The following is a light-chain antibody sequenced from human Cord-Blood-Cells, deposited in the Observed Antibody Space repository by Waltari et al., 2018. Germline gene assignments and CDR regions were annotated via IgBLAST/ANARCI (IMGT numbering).Light chain of an antibody. V-gene: IGKV3-20*01. CDR3: QQYGSSPQT. J-gene: IGKJ1*01. Sequence: ESVFTLSLGPLSVSPGEQVPRSCRASQSVSSSYLAWYQQKPGQSPRLLFYGASSRATGIPDRFSGSGSGTDFTLTISRLEPEDFAVYYCQQYGSSPQTFGQGTKVEIK. CDR2: GAS. CDR1: QSVSSSY.